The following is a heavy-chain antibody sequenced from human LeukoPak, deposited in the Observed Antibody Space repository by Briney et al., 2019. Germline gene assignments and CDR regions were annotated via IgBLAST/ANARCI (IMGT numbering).Heavy chain of an antibody. V-gene: IGHV1-2*02. CDR2: INPNSGGT. CDR3: ARDLVGATDFDY. J-gene: IGHJ4*02. D-gene: IGHD1-26*01. Sequence: ASVKVSCKASGYTFTGYYMHWVRQAPGQGLEWMGWINPNSGGTNYAQKFQGRVTITRDTSISTAYMELSRLRSDDTAVYYCARDLVGATDFDYWGQGTLVTVSS. CDR1: GYTFTGYY.